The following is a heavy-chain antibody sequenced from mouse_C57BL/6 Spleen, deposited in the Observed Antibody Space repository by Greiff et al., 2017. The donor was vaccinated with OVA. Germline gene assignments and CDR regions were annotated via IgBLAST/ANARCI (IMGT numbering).Heavy chain of an antibody. CDR1: GYSITSGYY. CDR3: ARTIITTLVEEVYFDV. Sequence: ESGPGLVKPSQSLSLTCSVTGYSITSGYYWNWIRQLPGNKLEWMGYISYDGSNNYNPSLKNRISITRDTSKNQFFLKLNSVTTEDTATYYCARTIITTLVEEVYFDVWGTGTTVTVSS. V-gene: IGHV3-6*01. D-gene: IGHD1-1*01. CDR2: ISYDGSN. J-gene: IGHJ1*03.